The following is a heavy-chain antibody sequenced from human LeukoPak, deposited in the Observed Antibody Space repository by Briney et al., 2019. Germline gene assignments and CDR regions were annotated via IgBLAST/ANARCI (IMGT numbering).Heavy chain of an antibody. CDR2: SYYRSTWYN. V-gene: IGHV6-1*01. J-gene: IGHJ5*02. CDR1: GDSVSSNSVT. CDR3: ARRLTQYDCFDP. D-gene: IGHD2-2*01. Sequence: SQTLSLTCAISGDSVSSNSVTWNWIRQSQSRGLEWLGRSYYRSTWYNEYAVSVRGRITVNPDTSKNQFSLHLNSVTPEDTAVYYCARRLTQYDCFDPWGQGILVTVSS.